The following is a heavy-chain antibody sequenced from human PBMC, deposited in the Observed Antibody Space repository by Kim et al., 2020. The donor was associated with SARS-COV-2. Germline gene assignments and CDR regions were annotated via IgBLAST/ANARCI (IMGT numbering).Heavy chain of an antibody. CDR2: ISGSGDST. D-gene: IGHD6-19*01. Sequence: GGSLRLSCAASGFTFSNYAMTWVRQAPGKGLEWVSGISGSGDSTYYADSVKGRFTISRDISKNTLSLQLNSLRVEDTAVYYCAREPTRDSGWYFDYWGQGTLVTVSS. J-gene: IGHJ4*02. CDR3: AREPTRDSGWYFDY. CDR1: GFTFSNYA. V-gene: IGHV3-23*01.